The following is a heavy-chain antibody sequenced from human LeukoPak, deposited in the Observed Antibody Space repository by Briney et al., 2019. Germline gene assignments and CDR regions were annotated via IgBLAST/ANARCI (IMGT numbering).Heavy chain of an antibody. CDR3: ARDGVTNYGMDV. CDR2: IWYDGSNK. CDR1: GFTFSDYG. J-gene: IGHJ6*02. V-gene: IGHV3-33*01. Sequence: GTSLRLSCAASGFTFSDYGMRWVRQAPGKGLQWVALIWYDGSNKYYTDSVKGRFTISRDNSKNTLYLQMNSLRAEDTAVYYCARDGVTNYGMDVWGQGTAVTVSS. D-gene: IGHD3-3*01.